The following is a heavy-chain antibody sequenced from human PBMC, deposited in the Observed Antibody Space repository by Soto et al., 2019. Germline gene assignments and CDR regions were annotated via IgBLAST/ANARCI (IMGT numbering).Heavy chain of an antibody. CDR3: ERLGGYCQALDS. CDR2: IYYAGTT. J-gene: IGHJ4*02. CDR1: GGSINNYY. Sequence: PSETLSLTCSVSGGSINNYYWSWIRQPPGKGLEFIGYIYYAGTTTYNPSLKSRVTISVDMSKNQFSLKLSSVTAADTAVYYCERLGGYCQALDSWTQGTLVTVSS. V-gene: IGHV4-59*08. D-gene: IGHD2-21*01.